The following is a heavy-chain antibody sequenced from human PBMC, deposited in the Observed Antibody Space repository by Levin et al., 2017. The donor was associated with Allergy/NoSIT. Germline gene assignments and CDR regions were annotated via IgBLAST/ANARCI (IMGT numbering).Heavy chain of an antibody. CDR3: ARDVATNSYYYYGMDV. Sequence: AGGSLRLSCAASGFTFSSYAMHWVRQAPGKGLEWVAVISYDGSNKYYADSVKGRFTISRDNSKNTLYLQMNSLRAEDTAVYYCARDVATNSYYYYGMDVWGQGTTVTVSS. V-gene: IGHV3-30-3*01. D-gene: IGHD5-12*01. J-gene: IGHJ6*02. CDR1: GFTFSSYA. CDR2: ISYDGSNK.